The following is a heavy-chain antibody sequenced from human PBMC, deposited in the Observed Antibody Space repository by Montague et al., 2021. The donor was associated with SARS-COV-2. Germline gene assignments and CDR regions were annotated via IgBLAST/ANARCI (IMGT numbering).Heavy chain of an antibody. D-gene: IGHD5-24*01. Sequence: SLRLSCAASGFTFSSYEMNWVRQAPGKGLEWVSYISSSGSTIYYXXSLKGRFTISRDNAKNSLYLQMNSLRAEDTAIYYCASDSGIEIPDYYYGMDVWGQGTTVTVSS. CDR1: GFTFSSYE. CDR3: ASDSGIEIPDYYYGMDV. V-gene: IGHV3-48*03. CDR2: ISSSGSTI. J-gene: IGHJ6*02.